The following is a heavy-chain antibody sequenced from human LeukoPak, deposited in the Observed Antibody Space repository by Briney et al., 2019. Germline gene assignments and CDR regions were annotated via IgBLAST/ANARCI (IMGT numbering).Heavy chain of an antibody. CDR2: MYYSGST. CDR3: ARPYYYDSRIDP. Sequence: SETLSLTCTVSGGSISSGDYYWSWIRQPPGKGLEWIAYMYYSGSTYYNPSLKSRVTMSADTSKNQLSLKLSSVTAADTALYYCARPYYYDSRIDPWGQGIQVTVSS. D-gene: IGHD3-22*01. CDR1: GGSISSGDYY. V-gene: IGHV4-30-4*01. J-gene: IGHJ5*02.